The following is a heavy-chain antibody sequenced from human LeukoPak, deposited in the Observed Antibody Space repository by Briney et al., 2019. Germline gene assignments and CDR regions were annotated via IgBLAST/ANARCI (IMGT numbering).Heavy chain of an antibody. CDR2: IYYSGST. Sequence: PSETLSLTCTVSGGSISSSSYYWGWIRQPPGKGLEWIGSIYYSGSTYYNPSLKSRVTISVDTSKNQFSLKLSSVTAADTAVYYCARHLLWFGEFVWFDPWGQGTLVTVSS. D-gene: IGHD3-10*01. CDR1: GGSISSSSYY. V-gene: IGHV4-39*01. CDR3: ARHLLWFGEFVWFDP. J-gene: IGHJ5*02.